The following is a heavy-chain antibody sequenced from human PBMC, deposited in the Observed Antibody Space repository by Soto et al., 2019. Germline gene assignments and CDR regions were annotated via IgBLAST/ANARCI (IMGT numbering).Heavy chain of an antibody. V-gene: IGHV4-59*01. CDR3: ARTIAADSYYSYYYMDV. D-gene: IGHD6-13*01. CDR2: IHFSGNT. CDR1: GGSISSYY. Sequence: SETLSLTCTVSGGSISSYYWSWLRQPPGKGLEWIGYIHFSGNTDYHPSLKSRVTISIETSKNQFSLTLTSVTAADTAVYYCARTIAADSYYSYYYMDVWGKGITVTVSS. J-gene: IGHJ6*03.